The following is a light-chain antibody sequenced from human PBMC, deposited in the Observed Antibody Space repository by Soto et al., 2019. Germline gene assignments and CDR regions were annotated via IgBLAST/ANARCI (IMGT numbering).Light chain of an antibody. CDR2: DAS. CDR1: QSVKNH. J-gene: IGKJ1*01. CDR3: QEYNAWPPGT. Sequence: EIVMTQSPATLSVSSGEGITLSCRASQSVKNHLAWYQHKPGQSPRLLIYDASTRATGVPARFRAGGSGTEFTLVISSLQSEDAAVYFCQEYNAWPPGTFGQGTKVEIK. V-gene: IGKV3D-15*01.